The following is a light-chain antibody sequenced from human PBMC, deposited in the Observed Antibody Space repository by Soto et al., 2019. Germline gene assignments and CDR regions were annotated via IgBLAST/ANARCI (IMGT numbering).Light chain of an antibody. CDR3: MAGTPWALT. Sequence: EVVLTQSPLSQSVTLGQPASISCKCSQSLLYSNGHTYLTWFHQRPGQPPRRLIYEVSYRDSGVPDRFRRSGSGTYFTLRISRVEVEDFGVYYCMAGTPWALTFGGGTKVEIK. CDR2: EVS. CDR1: QSLLYSNGHTY. J-gene: IGKJ4*01. V-gene: IGKV2-30*01.